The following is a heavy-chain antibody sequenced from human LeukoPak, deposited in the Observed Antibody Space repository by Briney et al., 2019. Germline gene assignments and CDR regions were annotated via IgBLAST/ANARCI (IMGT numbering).Heavy chain of an antibody. D-gene: IGHD6-13*01. J-gene: IGHJ4*02. V-gene: IGHV4-39*01. CDR3: ARGYDY. CDR1: GGSISGSHYY. CDR2: INYSGNT. Sequence: SETLSLTCIVSGGSISGSHYYWAWIRQSPGKGLEWIGMINYSGNTYYNPSLWSRATISVDTSTNQFTLNLNSVTAADTAVYCCARGYDYWGEGTLVTVS.